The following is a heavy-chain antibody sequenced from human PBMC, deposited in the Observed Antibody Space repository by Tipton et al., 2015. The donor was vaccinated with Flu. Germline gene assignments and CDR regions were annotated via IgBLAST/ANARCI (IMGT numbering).Heavy chain of an antibody. CDR2: IDYSGNT. CDR3: ARDPAGYYDNSAYYIFDY. V-gene: IGHV4-39*07. Sequence: TLSLTCTVSGGSVSSSPYYWGWVRQSPGKGLEWIGTIDYSGNTHYNPSLESRVSISVAKMQFSLRLSSVTAADTAVYYCARDPAGYYDNSAYYIFDYWGQGTLVTVSS. J-gene: IGHJ4*02. D-gene: IGHD3-22*01. CDR1: GGSVSSSPYY.